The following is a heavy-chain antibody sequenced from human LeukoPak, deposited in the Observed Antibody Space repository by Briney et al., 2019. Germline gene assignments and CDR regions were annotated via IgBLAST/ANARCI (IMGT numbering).Heavy chain of an antibody. CDR3: ARITYDFWSGYYMPDDP. CDR1: GYTFTNYG. CDR2: ISIYNGNT. D-gene: IGHD3-3*01. J-gene: IGHJ5*02. V-gene: IGHV1-18*01. Sequence: ASVKVSCKASGYTFTNYGISWVRQAPGQGLEWMGLISIYNGNTDYAQKLRGRVIMTTDTSTSTADMELRSLRSADTAVYYCARITYDFWSGYYMPDDPWGQGTLVTVSS.